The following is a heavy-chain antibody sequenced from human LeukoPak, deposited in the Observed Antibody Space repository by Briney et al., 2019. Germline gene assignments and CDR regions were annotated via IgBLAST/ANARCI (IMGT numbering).Heavy chain of an antibody. V-gene: IGHV4-61*01. CDR2: IYYSGST. Sequence: SQTLSLTCTVSGGSISSGSYYWSWIRQPPGKGLEWIGYIYYSGSTNYNPSLKSRVTISVDTSKNQFSLKLSSVTAADTAVYYCARVGITMVRGAMDYWGQGTLVTVSS. CDR1: GGSISSGSYY. CDR3: ARVGITMVRGAMDY. J-gene: IGHJ4*02. D-gene: IGHD3-10*01.